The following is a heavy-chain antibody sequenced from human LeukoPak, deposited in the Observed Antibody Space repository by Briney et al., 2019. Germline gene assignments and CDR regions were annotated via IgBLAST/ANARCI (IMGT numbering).Heavy chain of an antibody. J-gene: IGHJ4*02. D-gene: IGHD4-23*01. CDR3: ARDLDGDYGGVY. CDR1: GFTFSSYS. Sequence: GSLRLSCAASGFTFSSYSMNWVRQAPGKGLEWVSSISSSSSYIYYADSVKGRFTISRDNAKNSLYLQMNSLRAEDTAVYYCARDLDGDYGGVYWGQGTLATVSS. CDR2: ISSSSSYI. V-gene: IGHV3-21*01.